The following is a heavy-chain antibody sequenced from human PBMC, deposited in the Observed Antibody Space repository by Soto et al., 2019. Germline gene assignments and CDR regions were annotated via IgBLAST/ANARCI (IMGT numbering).Heavy chain of an antibody. J-gene: IGHJ5*02. V-gene: IGHV1-3*01. Sequence: GASVKVSCKASGYTFTSYAMHWVRQAPGQGLEWMGWINAGNGNTKYSQKFQGRVTITRDTSASTAYMELSSLRSEDTAVYYCARGPYYDFWSGYYTIDPWGQGTLVTVSS. CDR3: ARGPYYDFWSGYYTIDP. CDR1: GYTFTSYA. D-gene: IGHD3-3*01. CDR2: INAGNGNT.